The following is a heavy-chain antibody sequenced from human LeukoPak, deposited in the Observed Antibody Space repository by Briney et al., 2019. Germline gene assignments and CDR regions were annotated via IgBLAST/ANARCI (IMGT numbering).Heavy chain of an antibody. D-gene: IGHD3-3*01. CDR3: ARATYYDFWSGRYNWFDP. Sequence: ASVKVSCKASGYTFTSYDINWVRQATGQGLEWMGWMNPNSGNTGYAQKFQGRVTITRNTSISTAYMELSSLRSEDTAVYYCARATYYDFWSGRYNWFDPWGQGTLVTVSS. V-gene: IGHV1-8*03. CDR1: GYTFTSYD. CDR2: MNPNSGNT. J-gene: IGHJ5*02.